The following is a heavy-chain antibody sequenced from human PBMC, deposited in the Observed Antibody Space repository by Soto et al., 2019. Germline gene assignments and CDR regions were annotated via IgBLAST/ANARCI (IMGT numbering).Heavy chain of an antibody. V-gene: IGHV3-21*01. CDR2: ISGSSGFV. Sequence: EVPLVESGGGLVKPGGSLRLSCTASGFTFSNHNMNWVRQAPGKGLEWLSSISGSSGFVSYADSVKGRFTISRHNAKYSVLLQMNSLRVEDTAVYFCARDDVSRTGEEGLLDYWGQGTLVTVSS. CDR3: ARDDVSRTGEEGLLDY. D-gene: IGHD7-27*01. CDR1: GFTFSNHN. J-gene: IGHJ4*02.